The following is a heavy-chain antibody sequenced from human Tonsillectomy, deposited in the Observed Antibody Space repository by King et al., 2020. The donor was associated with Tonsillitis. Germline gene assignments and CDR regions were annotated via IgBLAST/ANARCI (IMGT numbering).Heavy chain of an antibody. J-gene: IGHJ4*02. CDR2: MSFDGSNK. CDR1: GFTFSSYA. D-gene: IGHD3-16*01. V-gene: IGHV3-30*04. Sequence: VQLVESGGGVVQPGRSLRLSCAASGFTFSSYAIHWVRQAPGKGLEWVAIMSFDGSNKYYADSVKGRFTISRDNSKNTLYLQMNSVRAEDTAIYYCARDGGDTWGSGYFDYWRQGALVTVSS. CDR3: ARDGGDTWGSGYFDY.